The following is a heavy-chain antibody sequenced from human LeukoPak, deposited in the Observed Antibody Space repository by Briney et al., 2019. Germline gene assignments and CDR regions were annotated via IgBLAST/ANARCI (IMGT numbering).Heavy chain of an antibody. D-gene: IGHD5-18*01. V-gene: IGHV1-69*13. Sequence: ASVKVSCKASGGTFSSYAITWVRQAPGQGLEWMGGIIPIFGTANYAQKFQGRVTITADESTSTAYMELSSLRSEDTAVYYCARDEARIQLWSIKADAFDIWGQGTMVTVSS. CDR2: IIPIFGTA. CDR1: GGTFSSYA. J-gene: IGHJ3*02. CDR3: ARDEARIQLWSIKADAFDI.